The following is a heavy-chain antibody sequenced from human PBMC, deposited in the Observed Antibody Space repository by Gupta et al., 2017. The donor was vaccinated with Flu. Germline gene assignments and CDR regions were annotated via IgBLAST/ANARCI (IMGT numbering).Heavy chain of an antibody. CDR3: AKDRRQAYGDYYYHYGMDV. Sequence: EVQLVESGGGLVQPGRSLRLSCAASGFTFDVYALPWVRQAPGKGLEWVSGISWNSGSTDYADSVKGRFTISRDNAKNSLYLQMNSLRPEDTALYYCAKDRRQAYGDYYYHYGMDVWGQGTTVTVSS. J-gene: IGHJ6*02. D-gene: IGHD4-17*01. CDR2: ISWNSGST. V-gene: IGHV3-9*01. CDR1: GFTFDVYA.